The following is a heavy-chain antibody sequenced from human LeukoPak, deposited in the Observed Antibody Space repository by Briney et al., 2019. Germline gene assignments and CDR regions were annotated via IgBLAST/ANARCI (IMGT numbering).Heavy chain of an antibody. J-gene: IGHJ3*02. CDR1: GYSISSGYY. D-gene: IGHD7-27*01. CDR2: IYHSGST. CDR3: ARRGWGCAFDI. Sequence: SETLSLTCTVSGYSISSGYYWGWIRQPPGRGLEWIGSIYHSGSTFYNPSLKSRITISVDTSKNQFSLKLSSVTAADTAVYYCARRGWGCAFDIWGQGTMVTVSS. V-gene: IGHV4-38-2*02.